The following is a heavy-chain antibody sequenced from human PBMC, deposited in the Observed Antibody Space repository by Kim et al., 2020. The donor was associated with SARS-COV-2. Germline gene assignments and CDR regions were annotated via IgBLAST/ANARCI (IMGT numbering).Heavy chain of an antibody. CDR3: VKGAWLDY. Sequence: GGSLRLSCVASGFSFGTFDMSWVRQAPGKGLKWVSVIKGRDDSTYYAESVKGRFTVSRDGARNTLYLQMNSLRSDDTAIYYCVKGAWLDYWGPGTLVTVSS. CDR1: GFSFGTFD. J-gene: IGHJ4*02. CDR2: IKGRDDST. D-gene: IGHD5-12*01. V-gene: IGHV3-23*01.